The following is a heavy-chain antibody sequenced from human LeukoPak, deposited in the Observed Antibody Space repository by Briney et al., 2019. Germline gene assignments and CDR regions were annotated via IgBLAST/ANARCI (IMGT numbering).Heavy chain of an antibody. Sequence: ASVTVSCKASGYTFTSYYMHWVRQAPGQGLEWMGIINPSGGSTSYAQKFQGRVTMTRDMSTSTVHMELSSLRSEDTAVYYCAREVDGDYMDYWGQGTLVTVSS. CDR1: GYTFTSYY. CDR2: INPSGGST. CDR3: AREVDGDYMDY. V-gene: IGHV1-46*01. D-gene: IGHD4-17*01. J-gene: IGHJ4*02.